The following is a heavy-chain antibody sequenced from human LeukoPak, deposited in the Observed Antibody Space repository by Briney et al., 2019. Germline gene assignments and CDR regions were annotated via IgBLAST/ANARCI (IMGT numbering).Heavy chain of an antibody. Sequence: PGGTLRLSCAASGFTFSSYGMSWVRQAPGKGLEWVSAISGSGGSTYYADSVKGRFTISRDNSKNTLYLQMNSLRAEDTAVYCCARAGYDFWRPSYYYYYMDVWGKETTVTVSS. CDR1: GFTFSSYG. D-gene: IGHD3-3*01. CDR3: ARAGYDFWRPSYYYYYMDV. CDR2: ISGSGGST. J-gene: IGHJ6*03. V-gene: IGHV3-23*01.